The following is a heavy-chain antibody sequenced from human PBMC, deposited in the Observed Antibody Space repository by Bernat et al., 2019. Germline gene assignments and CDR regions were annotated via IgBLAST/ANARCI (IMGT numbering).Heavy chain of an antibody. CDR2: IKSKTDGGTT. CDR3: TTDWGELPTDAFDI. CDR1: GFTFSNAW. V-gene: IGHV3-15*01. J-gene: IGHJ3*02. Sequence: EVQLVESGGGLVKPGGSLRLSCAASGFTFSNAWMSWVRQAPGKGLEWVGRIKSKTDGGTTDYAAPVKGRFTISRDDSKNTLYLQMNSPKTEDTAVYYCTTDWGELPTDAFDIWGQGTMVTVSS. D-gene: IGHD1-26*01.